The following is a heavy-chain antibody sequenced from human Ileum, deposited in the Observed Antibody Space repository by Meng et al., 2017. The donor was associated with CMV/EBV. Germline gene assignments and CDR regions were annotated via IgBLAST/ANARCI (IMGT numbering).Heavy chain of an antibody. CDR3: ARGGYYDPYY. Sequence: GESLKISCAVSGFTFSSYEMNWVRQAPGKGLEWVSYIGNSGSPIYYADSVKGRFTISRDNAKNSLYLQMSSLRAEDTAVYYCARGGYYDPYYWGQGTLVTVSS. CDR2: IGNSGSPI. CDR1: GFTFSSYE. D-gene: IGHD3-22*01. J-gene: IGHJ4*02. V-gene: IGHV3-48*03.